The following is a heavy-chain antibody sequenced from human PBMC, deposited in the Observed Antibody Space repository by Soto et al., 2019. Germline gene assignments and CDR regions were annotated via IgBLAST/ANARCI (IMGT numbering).Heavy chain of an antibody. V-gene: IGHV1-18*04. CDR3: ARDEDVSSSWYYYYYGMDV. CDR1: GYTFTGYY. D-gene: IGHD6-13*01. J-gene: IGHJ6*02. Sequence: ASVKVSCKASGYTFTGYYMHWVRQAPGQGLEWMGWISAYNGNTNYAQKLQGRVTMTTDTSTSTAYMELRSLRSDDTAVYYCARDEDVSSSWYYYYYGMDVWGQGTTVTVSS. CDR2: ISAYNGNT.